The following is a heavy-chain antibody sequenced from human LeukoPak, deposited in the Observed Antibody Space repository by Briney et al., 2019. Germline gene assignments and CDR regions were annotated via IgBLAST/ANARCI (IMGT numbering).Heavy chain of an antibody. D-gene: IGHD1-1*01. Sequence: GESLKISCKGSGYSFTSYWIGWVRQMPGKGLEWMGIIYPGDSDTRYSPSFQGQVTISADKSISTAYLQWSSLKASDTAMYYCAIRDLERRGEYYFDYWGQGTLVTVSS. CDR2: IYPGDSDT. J-gene: IGHJ4*02. V-gene: IGHV5-51*01. CDR3: AIRDLERRGEYYFDY. CDR1: GYSFTSYW.